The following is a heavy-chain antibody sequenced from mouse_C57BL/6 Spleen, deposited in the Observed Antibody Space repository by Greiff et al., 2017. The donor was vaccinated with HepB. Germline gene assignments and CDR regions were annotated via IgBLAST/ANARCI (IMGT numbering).Heavy chain of an antibody. CDR3: ARDWDDGPWFAY. J-gene: IGHJ3*01. D-gene: IGHD4-1*01. V-gene: IGHV3-6*01. Sequence: DVQLQESGPGLVKPSQSLSLTCSVTGYSITSGYYWNWIRQFPGNKLEWMGYISYDGSNNYNPSLKNRISITRDTSKNQFFLKLNSVTTEDTATYYCARDWDDGPWFAYWGQGTLVTVSA. CDR2: ISYDGSN. CDR1: GYSITSGYY.